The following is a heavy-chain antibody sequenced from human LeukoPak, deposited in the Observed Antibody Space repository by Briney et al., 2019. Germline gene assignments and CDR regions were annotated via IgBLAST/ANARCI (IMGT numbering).Heavy chain of an antibody. V-gene: IGHV1-69*13. CDR2: IIPIFGTA. Sequence: SVNVSCKASGGTFSSYAISCVRQAPGQGLEGMGGIIPIFGTANYAHKFQGRVTITADESTSTAYMELSSLRSEDTAVYYCASIPNYDSLPGTGTNWGQGTLVTVSS. J-gene: IGHJ4*02. CDR3: ASIPNYDSLPGTGTN. D-gene: IGHD3-22*01. CDR1: GGTFSSYA.